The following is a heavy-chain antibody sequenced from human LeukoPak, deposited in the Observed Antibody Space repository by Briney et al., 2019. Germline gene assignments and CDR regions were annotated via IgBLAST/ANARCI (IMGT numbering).Heavy chain of an antibody. J-gene: IGHJ4*02. CDR1: GFTFSDHT. CDR3: ARGACTICYVSH. D-gene: IGHD3-10*02. Sequence: GTSLRLSCAASGFTFSDHTIHWVRQAPGKGLQWVASISYDASYKYYADFVKGRFSISRDNSKNTAYLQMNTVTPDDTAVYYCARGACTICYVSHWGQGTLVTVSS. V-gene: IGHV3-30-3*01. CDR2: ISYDASYK.